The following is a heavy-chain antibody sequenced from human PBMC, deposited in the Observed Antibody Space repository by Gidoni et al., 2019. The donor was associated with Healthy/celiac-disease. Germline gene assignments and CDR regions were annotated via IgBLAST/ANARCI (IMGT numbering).Heavy chain of an antibody. Sequence: QVQLVESGGGVVQPGRSLRLSCAASGFTFRSYGMHWVRQAPGKGLEWVAVIWYDGSNKYYADSVKGRFTISRDNSKNTLYLQMNSLRAEDTAVYYCARGRSSAYLDYWGQGTLVTVSS. V-gene: IGHV3-33*01. CDR2: IWYDGSNK. D-gene: IGHD6-25*01. CDR1: GFTFRSYG. CDR3: ARGRSSAYLDY. J-gene: IGHJ4*02.